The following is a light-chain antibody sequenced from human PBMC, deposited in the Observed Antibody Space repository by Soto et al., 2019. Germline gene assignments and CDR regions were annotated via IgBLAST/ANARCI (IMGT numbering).Light chain of an antibody. CDR2: AAS. V-gene: IGKV1-39*01. CDR3: QQSYSTPRT. CDR1: QDISNY. J-gene: IGKJ1*01. Sequence: IHRTQSASSLSASLGDMVTIAFQASQDISNYLHWYQQKPGKVPKLLIYAASSLQSGVPSRFSGSGSGTDFTLTISSLQPEDFATYYCQQSYSTPRTSGQRTKLDIK.